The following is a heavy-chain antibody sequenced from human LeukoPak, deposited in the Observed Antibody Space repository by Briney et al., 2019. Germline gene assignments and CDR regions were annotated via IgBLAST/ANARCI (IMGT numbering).Heavy chain of an antibody. CDR1: GFTFSSYS. Sequence: GGSLRLSCAASGFTFSSYSMNWVRQAPGKGLEWVSYISSSSSTIYYADSVKGRFTISRDNAKNSLYLQMNSLRAEDTAVYYCASGGYYYDISGYLDYWGQGTLVTVSS. CDR2: ISSSSSTI. J-gene: IGHJ4*02. V-gene: IGHV3-48*01. D-gene: IGHD3-22*01. CDR3: ASGGYYYDISGYLDY.